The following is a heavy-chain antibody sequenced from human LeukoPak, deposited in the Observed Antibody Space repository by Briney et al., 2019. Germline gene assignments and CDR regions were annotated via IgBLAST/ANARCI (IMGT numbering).Heavy chain of an antibody. Sequence: GGSLRLSCAVSGFTFSTYAMSWVRHTPGKGLEWVSGISSGGNTQYTDSVKGRFTVSRDNSKNTLHLQMDSLRAEDTAIYYCTKDRRQWVVPYFDSWGQGTVVTVSS. CDR2: ISSGGNT. CDR1: GFTFSTYA. D-gene: IGHD6-19*01. J-gene: IGHJ4*02. V-gene: IGHV3-23*01. CDR3: TKDRRQWVVPYFDS.